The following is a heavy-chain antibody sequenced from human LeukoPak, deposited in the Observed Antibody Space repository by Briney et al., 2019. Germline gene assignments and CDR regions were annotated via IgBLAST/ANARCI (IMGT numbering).Heavy chain of an antibody. CDR1: GFTFSSYA. CDR3: AKDIFIWHPIVVVPAATYDAFDI. CDR2: ISGSGGST. Sequence: PGGSLRLSCAASGFTFSSYAMSWVRQAPRKGLEWVSAISGSGGSTYYADSVKGRFTISRDNSKNTLYLQMNSLRAEDTAVYYCAKDIFIWHPIVVVPAATYDAFDIWGQGTMVTVSS. V-gene: IGHV3-23*01. D-gene: IGHD2-2*01. J-gene: IGHJ3*02.